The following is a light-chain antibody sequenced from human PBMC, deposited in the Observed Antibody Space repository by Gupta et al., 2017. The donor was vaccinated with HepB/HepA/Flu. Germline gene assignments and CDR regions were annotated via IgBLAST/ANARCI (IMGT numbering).Light chain of an antibody. V-gene: IGLV1-47*01. Sequence: QSVLTQPPSASGTPGQRVSISCSGSSSNIGSNYVYWYQQLPGTAPKLLIYRNSQRPSGVPGRFSGSKSGTSASLAISGLRSEDEADYYCAAWDDSLSGNWVFGGGTKLTVL. J-gene: IGLJ3*02. CDR3: AAWDDSLSGNWV. CDR1: SSNIGSNY. CDR2: RNS.